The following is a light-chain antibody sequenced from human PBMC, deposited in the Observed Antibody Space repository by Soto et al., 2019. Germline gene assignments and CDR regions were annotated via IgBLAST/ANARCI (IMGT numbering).Light chain of an antibody. Sequence: DIQLSQSPCTRSASLADRFTITCPASQRINSWLAWYQQKPGKAPKLLIYDASRLASGVPSRFSGSGFGTDFTLTISSLQPEDVAAYYCQKYNSAPFTFGPGTKVDIK. J-gene: IGKJ3*01. CDR3: QKYNSAPFT. CDR1: QRINSW. V-gene: IGKV1-5*01. CDR2: DAS.